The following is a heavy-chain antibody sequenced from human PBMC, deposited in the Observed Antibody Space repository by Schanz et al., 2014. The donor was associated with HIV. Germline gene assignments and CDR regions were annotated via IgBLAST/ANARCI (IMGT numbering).Heavy chain of an antibody. J-gene: IGHJ2*01. D-gene: IGHD1-26*01. Sequence: QVQLMQSAAEVKRPGSSVKVSCKASGGTFRGYAISWVRLAPGQGLEWMGGIIPIFGTTNYAQKFQGRVTITADESTSTAYMELSSLRYEDTALYYCAASMYNGSYGTHYYFDLWGRGTLVTVSS. CDR3: AASMYNGSYGTHYYFDL. CDR1: GGTFRGYA. V-gene: IGHV1-69*01. CDR2: IIPIFGTT.